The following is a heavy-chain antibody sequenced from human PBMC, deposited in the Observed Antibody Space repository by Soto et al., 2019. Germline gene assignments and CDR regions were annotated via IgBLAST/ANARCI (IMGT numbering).Heavy chain of an antibody. CDR1: GFTFSSYA. CDR3: AKEVGYSSGYDYFDY. V-gene: IGHV3-23*01. CDR2: ISGSGVST. D-gene: IGHD6-19*01. Sequence: EVQLLGSGGGLVQPGGSLRLSCAASGFTFSSYAMSWVRQAPGKGLEWVSGISGSGVSTHYADSVKGRFTISRDNSKNTLYPQMNSLRAEDTAVYYCAKEVGYSSGYDYFDYWGQGTLVTVSS. J-gene: IGHJ4*02.